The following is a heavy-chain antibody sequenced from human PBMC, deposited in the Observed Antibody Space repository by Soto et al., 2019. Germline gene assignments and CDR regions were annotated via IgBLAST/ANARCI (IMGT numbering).Heavy chain of an antibody. J-gene: IGHJ5*02. CDR2: IYWDDDK. CDR1: GFSLSTSGVG. D-gene: IGHD3-10*01. V-gene: IGHV2-5*02. Sequence: QITLKESGPTRVKPTQTLALTCSFSGFSLSTSGVGVGWIRQSPGKALEWLAVIYWDDDKRYSPSLRSRLTITKDTSKNQVVLLMTNMDPVDTGTYYCANRRRWCSSWDSGWFDPWGQGTLVTVSS. CDR3: ANRRRWCSSWDSGWFDP.